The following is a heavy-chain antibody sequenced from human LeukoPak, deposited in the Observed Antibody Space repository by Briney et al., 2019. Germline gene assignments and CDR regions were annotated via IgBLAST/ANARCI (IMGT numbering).Heavy chain of an antibody. CDR1: SGTLSGYS. CDR3: TRQSGTVTPIDY. Sequence: SETLSLTCAVSSGTLSGYSWGWIRQAPGKGLDWIGDIHHSGSTTYNSSLKNRVTISLDKPKSQFSLILTSVTAADTAVYCCTRQSGTVTPIDYWGQGILVTVSS. J-gene: IGHJ4*02. V-gene: IGHV4-34*01. D-gene: IGHD4-17*01. CDR2: IHHSGST.